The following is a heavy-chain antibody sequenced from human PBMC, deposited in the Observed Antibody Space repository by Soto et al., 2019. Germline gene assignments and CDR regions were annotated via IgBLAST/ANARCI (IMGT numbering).Heavy chain of an antibody. D-gene: IGHD5-18*01. V-gene: IGHV3-21*01. CDR1: GFTFSSYS. CDR3: ARNESANSDGMDV. J-gene: IGHJ6*02. Sequence: WWSLRLSCAASGFTFSSYSMNWVRQAPGKGLEWVSSISSSSFSINYADSVKGRFSISRDNAQNSLHLQINNLRAEDTAVYYCARNESANSDGMDVWDQGTTVPV. CDR2: ISSSSFSI.